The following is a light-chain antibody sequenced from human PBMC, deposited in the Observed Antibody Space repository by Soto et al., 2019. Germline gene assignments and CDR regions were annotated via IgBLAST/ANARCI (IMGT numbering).Light chain of an antibody. Sequence: QSALTQPASVSGSPGQSITISCTGTSSDVGGYNLVPWYQQHPGKAPKVMIYEGSKRPSGVSNRFSGSKSGNTASLTISGLQAEDEADYYCCSYAGNNTVIFGGGTKVTVL. CDR3: CSYAGNNTVI. CDR2: EGS. V-gene: IGLV2-23*01. CDR1: SSDVGGYNL. J-gene: IGLJ2*01.